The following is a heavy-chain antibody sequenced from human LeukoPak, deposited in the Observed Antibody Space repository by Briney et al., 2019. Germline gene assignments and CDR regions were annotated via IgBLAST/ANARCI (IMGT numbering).Heavy chain of an antibody. CDR2: ISGSGGST. V-gene: IGHV3-23*01. J-gene: IGHJ4*02. Sequence: GGSLRLSCAASGCTFSSYAMSWVRQAPGKGLEWVSAISGSGGSTYYADSVKGRFTISRDNSKNTLYLQMNSLRAEDTAVYYCAKTRIAVAGPYYFDYWGQGTLVTVSS. D-gene: IGHD6-19*01. CDR1: GCTFSSYA. CDR3: AKTRIAVAGPYYFDY.